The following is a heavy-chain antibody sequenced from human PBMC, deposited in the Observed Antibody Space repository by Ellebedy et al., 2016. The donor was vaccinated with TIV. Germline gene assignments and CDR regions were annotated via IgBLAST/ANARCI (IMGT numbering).Heavy chain of an antibody. D-gene: IGHD3-22*01. J-gene: IGHJ4*02. CDR3: ARDYYDSSGTDYFDY. CDR2: IYHSGST. CDR1: GGSISSGGYS. Sequence: SETLSLTXAVSGGSISSGGYSWSWIRQPPGKGLEWIGYIYHSGSTYYNPSLKSRVTISVDRSKNQFSLKLSSVTAADTAVYYCARDYYDSSGTDYFDYWGQGTLVTVSS. V-gene: IGHV4-30-2*01.